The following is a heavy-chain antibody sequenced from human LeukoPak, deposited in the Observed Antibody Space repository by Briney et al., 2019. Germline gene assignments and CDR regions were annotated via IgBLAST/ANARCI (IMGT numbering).Heavy chain of an antibody. Sequence: ASVKVSCTASGYTFTAYYIHWVRQAPGQGLEWMGWINPNSGDTTLLQRFQGRVTMTRDTSIITAYMELSSLTSDDTGMYYCARGPTLGLDIWGQGTMVTVSS. V-gene: IGHV1-2*02. CDR3: ARGPTLGLDI. J-gene: IGHJ3*02. CDR2: INPNSGDT. CDR1: GYTFTAYY.